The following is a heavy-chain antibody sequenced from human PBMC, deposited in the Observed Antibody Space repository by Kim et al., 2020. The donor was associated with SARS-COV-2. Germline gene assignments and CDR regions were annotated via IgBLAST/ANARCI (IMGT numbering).Heavy chain of an antibody. CDR2: IIPILGIA. V-gene: IGHV1-69*04. CDR3: ARGGRGGHYYGSGSYYTMGWGSMGVSSYYGMDV. CDR1: GGTFSSYA. J-gene: IGHJ6*02. Sequence: SVKVSCKASGGTFSSYAISWVRQAPGQGLEWMGRIIPILGIANYAQKFQGRVTITADKSTSTAYMELSSLRSEDTAVYYCARGGRGGHYYGSGSYYTMGWGSMGVSSYYGMDVWGQGTTVTVSS. D-gene: IGHD3-10*01.